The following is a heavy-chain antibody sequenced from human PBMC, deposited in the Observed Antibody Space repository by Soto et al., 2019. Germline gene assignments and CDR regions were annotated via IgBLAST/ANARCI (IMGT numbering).Heavy chain of an antibody. CDR3: AKDSSGMTYYGMDV. Sequence: SGGSLRLSCAASGFTFSSYAMSWVRQAPGKGLEWVSAISGSGGSTYYADSVKGRFTISRDNSKNTLYLQMNSLRAEDTAVYYCAKDSSGMTYYGMDVWGQGTTVTVSS. J-gene: IGHJ6*02. CDR2: ISGSGGST. CDR1: GFTFSSYA. V-gene: IGHV3-23*01. D-gene: IGHD6-19*01.